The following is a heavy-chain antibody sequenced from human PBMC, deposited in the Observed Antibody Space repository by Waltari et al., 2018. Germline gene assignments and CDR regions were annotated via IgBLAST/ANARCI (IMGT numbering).Heavy chain of an antibody. Sequence: QVQLQESGPGLVKPSETLSLTCAVSGYSISRGYYWGWIRQPPGKGLEWIGSIYHSGSTYYNPSLKSRVTISVDTSKNQFSLKLSSVTAADTAVYYCARHRDSLLLDYWGQGTLVTVSS. J-gene: IGHJ4*02. V-gene: IGHV4-38-2*01. CDR1: GYSISRGYY. D-gene: IGHD2-21*01. CDR2: IYHSGST. CDR3: ARHRDSLLLDY.